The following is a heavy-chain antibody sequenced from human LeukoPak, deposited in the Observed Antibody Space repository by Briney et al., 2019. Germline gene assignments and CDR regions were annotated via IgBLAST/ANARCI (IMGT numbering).Heavy chain of an antibody. CDR1: GFTFSTYT. CDR3: AQDANWGSGGG. J-gene: IGHJ4*02. V-gene: IGHV3-23*01. Sequence: GGSLRLSCVASGFTFSTYTMTWVRQAPGKGLEGVSGICPSGGGASYAGSVKGRFTISRDNSKYTLHLQMNSLRAEDPAVYCCAQDANWGSGGGWGQGTLVTVSS. D-gene: IGHD7-27*01. CDR2: ICPSGGGA.